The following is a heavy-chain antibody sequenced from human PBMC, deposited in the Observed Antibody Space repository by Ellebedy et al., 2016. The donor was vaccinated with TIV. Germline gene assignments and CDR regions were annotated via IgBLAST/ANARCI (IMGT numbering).Heavy chain of an antibody. CDR1: GGSFSGYY. CDR3: ARLRVWVGYCSSTSCYGPYYFDY. V-gene: IGHV4-34*01. J-gene: IGHJ4*02. D-gene: IGHD2-2*01. CDR2: INHSGST. Sequence: SETLSLTXAVYGGSFSGYYWSWIRQPPGKGLEWIGEINHSGSTNYNPSLKSRVTISVDTSKNQFSLKLSSVTAADTAVYYCARLRVWVGYCSSTSCYGPYYFDYWGQGTLVTVSS.